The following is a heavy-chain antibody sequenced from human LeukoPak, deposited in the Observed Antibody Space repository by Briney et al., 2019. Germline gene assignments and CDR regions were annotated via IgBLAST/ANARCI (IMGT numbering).Heavy chain of an antibody. D-gene: IGHD3-22*01. J-gene: IGHJ4*02. CDR2: ISDSGGST. CDR1: GITLSNYG. Sequence: GGSLRPSCAVSGITLSNYGMTWVRQAPGKGLEWVAGISDSGGSTNYADSVKGRFTTSRDNPKNTLYLQMNSLRAEDTAVYFCAKRGVVIRVILVGFHKEAYYFDSWGQGALVTVSS. CDR3: AKRGVVIRVILVGFHKEAYYFDS. V-gene: IGHV3-23*01.